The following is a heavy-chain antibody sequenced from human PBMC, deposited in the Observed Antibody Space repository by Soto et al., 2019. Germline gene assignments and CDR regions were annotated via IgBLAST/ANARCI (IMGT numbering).Heavy chain of an antibody. D-gene: IGHD1-1*01. Sequence: QVQVVESGGGVVQPGRSLRLSCAASGFTFRSYAMHWVRQAPGKGLEWVAVISYDGVTIDHADSVKGRFTSSRDNSKDTLYLQMDSLRAADTAVYYCARGHTTNWYYYYFGMDVWGQGTTDIVSS. CDR2: ISYDGVT. J-gene: IGHJ6*02. CDR1: GFTFRSYA. CDR3: ARGHTTNWYYYYFGMDV. V-gene: IGHV3-30*03.